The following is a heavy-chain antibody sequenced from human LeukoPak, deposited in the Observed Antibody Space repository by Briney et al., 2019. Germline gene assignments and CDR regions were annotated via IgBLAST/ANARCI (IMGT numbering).Heavy chain of an antibody. CDR2: ISSSSSSI. J-gene: IGHJ6*02. D-gene: IGHD1-1*01. Sequence: GGSLRLSCAASGFTFSSYSMNWVRQPPGRGLEWVSSISSSSSSIYYADSVKGRFTISRDNAKNSLYLQMNSLRAEDTAVYYCAREAPGGYGMDVWGQGTTVTVSS. V-gene: IGHV3-21*01. CDR3: AREAPGGYGMDV. CDR1: GFTFSSYS.